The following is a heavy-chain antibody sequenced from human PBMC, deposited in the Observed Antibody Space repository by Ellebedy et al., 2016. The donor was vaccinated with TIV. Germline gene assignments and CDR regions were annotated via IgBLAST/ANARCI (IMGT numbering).Heavy chain of an antibody. J-gene: IGHJ4*02. V-gene: IGHV3-23*01. D-gene: IGHD2-21*01. Sequence: GESLKISXAASGFTFSSYWMSWVRQAPGKGLECVSAISASGGSTYYADSVKGRFTISRDNSKNTLYLQMNSLRAEDTAVYYCAKDLGDSARQPIDYWGQGTLVTVSA. CDR3: AKDLGDSARQPIDY. CDR1: GFTFSSYW. CDR2: ISASGGST.